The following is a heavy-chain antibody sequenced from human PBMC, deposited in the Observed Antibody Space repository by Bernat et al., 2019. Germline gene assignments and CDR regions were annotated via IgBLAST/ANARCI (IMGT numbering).Heavy chain of an antibody. CDR3: AREGSDRGGTYLSAFDI. CDR2: IYYSGST. Sequence: QVQLQESGPGLVKPSETLSLTCTVSSGSISSYYWNWIRQPPGKGLEWIGYIYYSGSTSYNPSLKSRATISVDTSKNQFSLKLSSVTAADTAVYYCAREGSDRGGTYLSAFDIWGQGTMLTVSS. D-gene: IGHD1-26*01. J-gene: IGHJ3*02. CDR1: SGSISSYY. V-gene: IGHV4-59*13.